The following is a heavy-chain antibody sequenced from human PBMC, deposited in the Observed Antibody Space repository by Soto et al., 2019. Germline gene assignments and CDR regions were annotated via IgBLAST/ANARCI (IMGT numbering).Heavy chain of an antibody. Sequence: GSLRLSCAASGFTFSSYSMNWVRQAPGKGLEWVSSISSSSSYIYYADSVKGRFTISRDNAKNSLYLQMNSLRAEDTAVYYWARDWCASTPTNWFDPWGQGTLVTVSS. J-gene: IGHJ5*02. D-gene: IGHD2-8*01. CDR2: ISSSSSYI. CDR3: ARDWCASTPTNWFDP. CDR1: GFTFSSYS. V-gene: IGHV3-21*01.